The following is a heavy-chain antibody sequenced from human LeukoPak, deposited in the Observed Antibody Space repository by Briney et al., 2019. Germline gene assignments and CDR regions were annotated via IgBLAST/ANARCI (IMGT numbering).Heavy chain of an antibody. D-gene: IGHD6-19*01. CDR2: ISSSSSYI. CDR3: ARDRGSGWLDAFDI. CDR1: GFTFSSYS. J-gene: IGHJ3*02. V-gene: IGHV3-21*01. Sequence: KPGGSLRLSCAASGFTFSSYSMNWVRQAPGKGLEWVSSISSSSSYIYYADSVKGRFTISRDNAKNSLYLQMNSLRAEDTAVYYCARDRGSGWLDAFDIWGQGTMVTVSS.